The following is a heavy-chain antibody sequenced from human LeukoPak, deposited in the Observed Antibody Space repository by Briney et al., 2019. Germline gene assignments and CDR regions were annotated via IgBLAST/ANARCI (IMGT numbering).Heavy chain of an antibody. Sequence: ASVKVSCKASGYTFSDYYMHWVRQAPGQGLEWMGWINPKSGGTNYAQKFQGRVTTTRDTSISTTCMELSRLRSDDTAVYYCAREADYYGYWGQGTLVTVSS. CDR1: GYTFSDYY. CDR3: AREADYYGY. CDR2: INPKSGGT. V-gene: IGHV1-2*02. D-gene: IGHD6-19*01. J-gene: IGHJ4*02.